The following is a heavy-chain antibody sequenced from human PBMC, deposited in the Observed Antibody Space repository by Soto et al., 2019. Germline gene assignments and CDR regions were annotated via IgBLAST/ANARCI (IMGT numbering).Heavy chain of an antibody. CDR1: GFTFSSDA. Sequence: PGGSLRLSCAASGFTFSSDAMHWVRQAPGKGLEWVAVISYDGSNKYYADSVKGRFTISRDNSKNTLYLQMNSPRADDTAVYYCARDIESVTAKHFFYYYAMDVWGQGTTVTVSS. J-gene: IGHJ6*02. D-gene: IGHD2-8*01. V-gene: IGHV3-30-3*01. CDR2: ISYDGSNK. CDR3: ARDIESVTAKHFFYYYAMDV.